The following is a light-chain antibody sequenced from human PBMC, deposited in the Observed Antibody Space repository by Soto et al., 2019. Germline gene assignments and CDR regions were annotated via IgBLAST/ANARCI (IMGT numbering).Light chain of an antibody. J-gene: IGKJ5*01. CDR1: QILLYNKTNNY. CDR3: MQALQGLT. V-gene: IGKV2-28*01. Sequence: DIVMTQSPLTLPVTPGEPASTSCRSSQILLYNKTNNYLDWYLQKPGQSPHLLIYFGSTRASGVPDRFSGSGSATDFTLKISRVEAEDVGTYYCMQALQGLTFGQGTRLEIK. CDR2: FGS.